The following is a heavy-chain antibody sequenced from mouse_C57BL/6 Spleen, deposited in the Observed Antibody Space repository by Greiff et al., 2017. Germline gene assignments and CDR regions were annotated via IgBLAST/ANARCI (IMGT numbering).Heavy chain of an antibody. CDR3: ARGAYYFDY. CDR1: GYAFSSSW. J-gene: IGHJ2*01. V-gene: IGHV1-82*01. CDR2: IYPGNGDT. Sequence: VQLQQSGPELVKPGASVKISCKASGYAFSSSWMNWVKQRPGKGLEWIGRIYPGNGDTNYNGKFKGKATLTADKSSSTAYMQLSSLTSEASAVYFCARGAYYFDYWGHGTTLTVSS.